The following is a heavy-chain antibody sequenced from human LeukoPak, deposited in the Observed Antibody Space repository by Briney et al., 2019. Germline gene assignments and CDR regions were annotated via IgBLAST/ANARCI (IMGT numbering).Heavy chain of an antibody. Sequence: PGGSLRLSCAASGFTFSSYGMHWVRQAPGKGLEWVAVIWYDGSNKYYADSVKDRFTISRDNSKNTLYLQMNSLRAEDTAVYYCARVGSGSIHFDYWGQGTLVTVSS. V-gene: IGHV3-33*01. CDR3: ARVGSGSIHFDY. J-gene: IGHJ4*02. D-gene: IGHD3-10*01. CDR1: GFTFSSYG. CDR2: IWYDGSNK.